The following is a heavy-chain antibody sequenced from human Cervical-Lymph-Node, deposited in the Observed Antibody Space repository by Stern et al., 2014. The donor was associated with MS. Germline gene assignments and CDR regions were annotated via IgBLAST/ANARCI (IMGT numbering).Heavy chain of an antibody. J-gene: IGHJ4*02. Sequence: EVQLVESGAELIRPGESLKISCKGSGYKFSIYWIAWVRQMPGKGLEWMGIIYPGDSATRYSPSFQGPVTMSADKSTSTAYLQWSSLNASDTAMYFCARQTTAWASDVWGQGTLVTVSS. CDR1: GYKFSIYW. CDR2: IYPGDSAT. CDR3: ARQTTAWASDV. V-gene: IGHV5-51*01. D-gene: IGHD1-14*01.